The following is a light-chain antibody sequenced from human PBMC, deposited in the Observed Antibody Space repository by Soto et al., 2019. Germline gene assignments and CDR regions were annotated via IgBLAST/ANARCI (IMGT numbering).Light chain of an antibody. CDR2: ASD. CDR3: AAWDGSLNRYV. V-gene: IGLV1-44*01. Sequence: QSALTQPPSASGTPGQRVTISCSGSTSNIGSSAVNWYQQLPGTAPKLLIYASDQRPSGVPARFSGSKSGTSASLAISGLQSEDEADYYCAAWDGSLNRYVFAAGTKVTVL. CDR1: TSNIGSSA. J-gene: IGLJ1*01.